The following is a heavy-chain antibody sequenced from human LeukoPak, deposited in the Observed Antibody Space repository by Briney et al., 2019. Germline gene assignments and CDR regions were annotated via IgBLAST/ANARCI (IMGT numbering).Heavy chain of an antibody. V-gene: IGHV3-48*01. CDR1: GFNFSSYS. CDR3: ARDFNWNDGGE. Sequence: GGSLRLSCAASGFNFSSYSMNWVRQAPGKGLEWVSYISSSSSTIYYADSVKGRFTISRDNAKNSLYLQMNSLRAEDTAVYYCARDFNWNDGGEWGQGTLVTVSS. J-gene: IGHJ4*02. D-gene: IGHD1-20*01. CDR2: ISSSSSTI.